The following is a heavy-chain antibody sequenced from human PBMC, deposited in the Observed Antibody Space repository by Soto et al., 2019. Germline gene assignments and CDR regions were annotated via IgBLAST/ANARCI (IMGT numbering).Heavy chain of an antibody. CDR1: GLSLSNGKLG. J-gene: IGHJ5*02. V-gene: IGHV2-26*01. CDR2: IFSSDNK. Sequence: SGPTLVNPTETLTLTCTVSGLSLSNGKLGVSWIRQPPGNALEWLAHIFSSDNKSYSTSLRSRLTIYKDTSRSQVVLTMTNLDPMDSATYYCALIKDCSRTDCYLASCDRWGKGNMVSVSS. CDR3: ALIKDCSRTDCYLASCDR. D-gene: IGHD2-2*01.